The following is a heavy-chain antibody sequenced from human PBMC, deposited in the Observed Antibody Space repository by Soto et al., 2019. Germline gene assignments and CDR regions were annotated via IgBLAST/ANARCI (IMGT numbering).Heavy chain of an antibody. CDR3: ARDRAAAIDY. CDR1: GFTFSSYA. Sequence: QVQLVESGGGVVQPGRSLRLSCAASGFTFSSYAMHWVRQAPGKGLEWVAVISYDGSNKYYADSVKGRFTISRDNSKNTRYLQRNSLRAEDTAVYYCARDRAAAIDYWGQGTLVTVSS. D-gene: IGHD6-13*01. V-gene: IGHV3-30-3*01. CDR2: ISYDGSNK. J-gene: IGHJ4*02.